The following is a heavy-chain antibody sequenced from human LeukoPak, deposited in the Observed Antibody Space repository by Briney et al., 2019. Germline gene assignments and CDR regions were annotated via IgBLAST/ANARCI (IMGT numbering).Heavy chain of an antibody. V-gene: IGHV3-7*01. J-gene: IGHJ6*04. CDR1: GFTFSSYS. D-gene: IGHD2-8*01. Sequence: GGSLRLSCAASGFTFSSYSMNWVRQAPGKGLEWVANIKQDGSEKYYVDSVKGRFTISRDNAKNSLYLQMNSLRAEDTAVYYCARSRLMVPVWGKGTTVTVSS. CDR3: ARSRLMVPV. CDR2: IKQDGSEK.